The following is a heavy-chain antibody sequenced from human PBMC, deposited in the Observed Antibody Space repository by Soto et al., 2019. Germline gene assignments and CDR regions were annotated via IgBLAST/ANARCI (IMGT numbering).Heavy chain of an antibody. CDR1: GFTFSSYS. CDR2: ISSSSSYI. Sequence: PGGSLRLSCAASGFTFSSYSMNWVRQAPGKGLEWVSSISSSSSYIYYADSVKGRFTISRDNAKNSLYLQMNSLRAEDTAVYYCARGGKNREKMTGYAPNRSGDYYYGMDVWGQGTTVTGCS. CDR3: ARGGKNREKMTGYAPNRSGDYYYGMDV. J-gene: IGHJ6*02. D-gene: IGHD3-9*01. V-gene: IGHV3-21*01.